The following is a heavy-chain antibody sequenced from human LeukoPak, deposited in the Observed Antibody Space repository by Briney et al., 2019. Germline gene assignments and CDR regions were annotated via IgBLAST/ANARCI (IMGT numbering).Heavy chain of an antibody. CDR1: GFTFSSSA. V-gene: IGHV3-23*01. CDR3: ARVEDEGYSLDY. D-gene: IGHD5-12*01. Sequence: PGGSLRLSCAASGFTFSSSAMSWVRQAPGKGLEWVSAISNNGGYTYYADSVKGRFTISRDNSKNTLYLQLNSLRAEDTAVYYCARVEDEGYSLDYWGQGTLVTVSS. CDR2: ISNNGGYT. J-gene: IGHJ4*02.